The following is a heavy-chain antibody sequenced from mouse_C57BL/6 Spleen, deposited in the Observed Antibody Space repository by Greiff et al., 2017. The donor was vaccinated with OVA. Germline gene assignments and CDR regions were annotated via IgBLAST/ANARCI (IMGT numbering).Heavy chain of an antibody. CDR1: GYTFTSYW. V-gene: IGHV1-64*01. D-gene: IGHD2-5*01. J-gene: IGHJ2*01. CDR2: IHPNSCST. Sequence: QVQLQQPGAELVKPGASVKLSCKASGYTFTSYWMHWVKQRPGQGLEWIGMIHPNSCSTNYNEKFKSKATLTVDKSSSTAYMQLSSLTSEDSAVYYCARWDSNYRRFDYWGQGTTLTVSS. CDR3: ARWDSNYRRFDY.